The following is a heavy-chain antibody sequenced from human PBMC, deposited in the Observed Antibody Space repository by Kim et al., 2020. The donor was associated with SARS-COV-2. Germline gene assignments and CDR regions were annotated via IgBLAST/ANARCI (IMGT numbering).Heavy chain of an antibody. CDR1: GFTFSSYA. D-gene: IGHD3-22*01. Sequence: GGSLRLSCAASGFTFSSYAMHWVRQAPGKGLEWVAVISYDGSNKYYADSVKGRFTISRDNSKNTLYLQMNSLRAEDTAVYYCARDEGYYDSSGYYYLNAFDIWGQGTMVTVSS. CDR2: ISYDGSNK. CDR3: ARDEGYYDSSGYYYLNAFDI. J-gene: IGHJ3*02. V-gene: IGHV3-30*04.